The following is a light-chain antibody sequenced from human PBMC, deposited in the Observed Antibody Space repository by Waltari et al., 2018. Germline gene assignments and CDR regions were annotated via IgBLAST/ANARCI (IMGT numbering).Light chain of an antibody. CDR1: QSISTA. J-gene: IGKJ4*01. Sequence: EIVLTQSPATLSLSPGERATLSCRASQSISTALAGYQQRPGQSPRLLIYDAFPRDTGIPARFSGSGSGTDFTLTISSLEPEDFAVYYCQQRSNWPPTFGGGSKVEI. V-gene: IGKV3-11*01. CDR3: QQRSNWPPT. CDR2: DAF.